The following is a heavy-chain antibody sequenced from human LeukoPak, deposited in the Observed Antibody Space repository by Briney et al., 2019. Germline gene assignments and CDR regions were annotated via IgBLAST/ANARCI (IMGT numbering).Heavy chain of an antibody. CDR2: ISAYNGNT. CDR3: ARFTPRLTREKFDY. J-gene: IGHJ4*02. V-gene: IGHV1-18*04. Sequence: ASVKVSCKASGYTFTGYYMHWVRQAPGQGLEWMGWISAYNGNTRYAQKFQGRVTMTTDTSTSTAYMELRSLRSDDTAVYYCARFTPRLTREKFDYWGQGTLVTVSS. D-gene: IGHD2-2*01. CDR1: GYTFTGYY.